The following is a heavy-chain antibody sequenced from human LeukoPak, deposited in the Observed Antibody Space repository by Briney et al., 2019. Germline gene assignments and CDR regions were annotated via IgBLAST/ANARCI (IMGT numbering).Heavy chain of an antibody. Sequence: GGSLRLSCAASGFTFSDYYMSWIRQAPGKGLEWVSYISSSGSTIYYADSVKGRFTVSRDNAKNSLYLQMNSLRAEDKAVYYCARELTVTIGGFDYWGQGTLVTVSS. CDR2: ISSSGSTI. CDR3: ARELTVTIGGFDY. J-gene: IGHJ4*02. V-gene: IGHV3-11*04. D-gene: IGHD4-17*01. CDR1: GFTFSDYY.